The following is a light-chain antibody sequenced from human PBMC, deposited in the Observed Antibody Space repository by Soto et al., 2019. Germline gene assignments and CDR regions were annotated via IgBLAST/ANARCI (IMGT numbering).Light chain of an antibody. CDR1: QSVSSSY. J-gene: IGKJ5*01. CDR3: QQYGSSPST. CDR2: GAS. Sequence: EIVLTQSPGTLSLSPGEGATLSCRASQSVSSSYLAWYQQSPGQAPRLLIYGASIRATDIPDRFSGSGSGTDFTLTIGRLEPEDFAVYYCQQYGSSPSTFGQGTRLEIK. V-gene: IGKV3-20*01.